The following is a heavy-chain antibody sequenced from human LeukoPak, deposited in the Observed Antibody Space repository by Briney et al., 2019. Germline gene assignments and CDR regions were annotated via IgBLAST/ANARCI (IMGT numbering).Heavy chain of an antibody. D-gene: IGHD3-22*01. CDR2: TYLGGSDT. V-gene: IGHV5-51*01. CDR1: GNSFTTYW. Sequence: LGESLKISCKGSGNSFTTYWIGWVRQMSGKGLEWMGITYLGGSDTRYSPSFQGQVTISADKSISTAYLHWSSLKASDTAMYYCVRTASSGYSPDVFATWGQGTLVTVSS. CDR3: VRTASSGYSPDVFAT. J-gene: IGHJ3*02.